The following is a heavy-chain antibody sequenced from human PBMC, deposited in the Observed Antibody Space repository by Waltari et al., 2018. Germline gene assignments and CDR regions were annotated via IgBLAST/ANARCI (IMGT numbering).Heavy chain of an antibody. J-gene: IGHJ2*01. Sequence: EVQLVESVGGLVQPGGSLGLSCVTSGFTFSRYWMHWVRQVPGKGLVWVSRINSDGSTTSYADSVKGRFTISRDNAKNTLYLQMNSLRADDTSVYYCARAQLTMARNLDLWGRGTLVTVSS. CDR1: GFTFSRYW. D-gene: IGHD3-10*01. CDR2: INSDGSTT. V-gene: IGHV3-74*01. CDR3: ARAQLTMARNLDL.